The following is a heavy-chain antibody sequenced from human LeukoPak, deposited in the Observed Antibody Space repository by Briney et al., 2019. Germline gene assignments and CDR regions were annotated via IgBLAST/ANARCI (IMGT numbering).Heavy chain of an antibody. D-gene: IGHD6-19*01. J-gene: IGHJ6*02. CDR1: GFTFSSYA. CDR3: ARDRTTYSSGGPKNYYGMDV. CDR2: ISYDGSNK. V-gene: IGHV3-30-3*01. Sequence: PGGSLRLSCAASGFTFSSYAMHWVRQAPGKGLEWVAVISYDGSNKYYADSVKGRFTISRDNSKNTLYLQMNSLRAEDTAVYYCARDRTTYSSGGPKNYYGMDVWGQGTTVTVSS.